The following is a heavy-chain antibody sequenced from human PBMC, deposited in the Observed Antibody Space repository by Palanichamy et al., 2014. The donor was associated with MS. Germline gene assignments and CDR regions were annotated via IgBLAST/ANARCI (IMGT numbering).Heavy chain of an antibody. Sequence: EVQLVESGGGLVKPGGSLRLSCAASGFAFSNAWMSWVRQAPGKGLEWVGRIKSKNNGGTTDYAAPVTGRFTISRDDSKTTLYLQMDSLKTEDTAVYYCTTGPYILIRGVIIPLDFWGQGTLVTVSS. CDR3: TTGPYILIRGVIIPLDF. CDR1: GFAFSNAW. CDR2: IKSKNNGGTT. V-gene: IGHV3-15*01. D-gene: IGHD3-10*01. J-gene: IGHJ4*02.